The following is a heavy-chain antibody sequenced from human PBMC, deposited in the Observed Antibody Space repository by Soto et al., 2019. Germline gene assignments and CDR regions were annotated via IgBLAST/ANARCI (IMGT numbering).Heavy chain of an antibody. J-gene: IGHJ5*02. D-gene: IGHD5-18*01. Sequence: SETLSLTCTVSGGSISNYYWSWIRQPPGKGLEWIGYIYYSGSTNYNPSLKSRFTISVDTSKNQFSLKLRSVTAADTAVYYCARDYSYGYNWFDPWGQGALVTVSS. CDR2: IYYSGST. CDR1: GGSISNYY. V-gene: IGHV4-59*01. CDR3: ARDYSYGYNWFDP.